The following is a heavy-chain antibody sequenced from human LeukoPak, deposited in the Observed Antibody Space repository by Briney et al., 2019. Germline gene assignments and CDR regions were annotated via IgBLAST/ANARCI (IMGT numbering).Heavy chain of an antibody. V-gene: IGHV3-23*01. Sequence: GGSLRLSCAASGLTFSSYGMSWVRQAPGKGLEWVSGVNGSGDKTYYADSVKGRFTISRDNSKNTLYLQMNSPRAEDTAVYYCAKGKDSSGTWDYFDYWGQGTLVTVSS. CDR3: AKGKDSSGTWDYFDY. J-gene: IGHJ4*02. CDR1: GLTFSSYG. D-gene: IGHD6-19*01. CDR2: VNGSGDKT.